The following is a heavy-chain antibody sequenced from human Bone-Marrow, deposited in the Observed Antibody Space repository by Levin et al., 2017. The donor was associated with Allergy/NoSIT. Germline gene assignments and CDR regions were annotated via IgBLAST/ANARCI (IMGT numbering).Heavy chain of an antibody. D-gene: IGHD1-26*01. Sequence: QAGGSLRLSCAASGFTFSSYAMSWVRQAPGKGLEWVSVISGSGGSTHYADSVKGRFTISRDNSKNTLYLQMNSLRAEDTAVYYCAKDETGNYYQFIDYWGQGTLVTVSS. CDR2: ISGSGGST. CDR3: AKDETGNYYQFIDY. CDR1: GFTFSSYA. J-gene: IGHJ4*02. V-gene: IGHV3-23*01.